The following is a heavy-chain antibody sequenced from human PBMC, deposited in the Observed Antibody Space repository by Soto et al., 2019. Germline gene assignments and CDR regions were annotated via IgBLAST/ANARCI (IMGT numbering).Heavy chain of an antibody. V-gene: IGHV3-23*01. CDR3: ANPAGSAVAGSRVDY. CDR1: GLTFSSYA. D-gene: IGHD6-19*01. Sequence: EVQLLESGGGLVQPGGSLRLSCAASGLTFSSYAMSWVRQAPGKGLEWVSAISGSGGSTYYADSVKGRFTISRDNSKNTLYLQMNSLRAEDTAVYYCANPAGSAVAGSRVDYWGQGTLVTVSS. CDR2: ISGSGGST. J-gene: IGHJ4*02.